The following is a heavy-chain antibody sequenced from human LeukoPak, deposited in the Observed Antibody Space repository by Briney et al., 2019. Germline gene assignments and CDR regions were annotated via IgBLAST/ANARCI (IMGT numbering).Heavy chain of an antibody. J-gene: IGHJ4*02. D-gene: IGHD3-10*01. CDR1: GFIFSSYA. V-gene: IGHV3-23*01. CDR3: VRDVLLWFGELFLFDY. CDR2: ISGSGGST. Sequence: PGGSLRLSCAASGFIFSSYAMSWVRQAPGKGLEWVLAISGSGGSTYYADSVKGRFTISRDNSKNTLYLQMNSLRAEDTAVYYCVRDVLLWFGELFLFDYWGQGTLVTVSS.